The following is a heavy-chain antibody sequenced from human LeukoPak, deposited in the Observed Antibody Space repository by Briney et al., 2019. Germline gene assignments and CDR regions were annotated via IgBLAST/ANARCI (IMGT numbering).Heavy chain of an antibody. CDR2: LYAAGNT. V-gene: IGHV4-38-2*02. Sequence: SETLSLSCAVSGDSISSGYHWGWTRQTPGKGLEWIGSLYAAGNTYYSPSLKSRVTISLDKSKNLFSLDLRSVTAADTAVYYCAREIVRGVPGWWGQGTLVTVSS. CDR1: GDSISSGYH. D-gene: IGHD3-10*01. CDR3: AREIVRGVPGW. J-gene: IGHJ4*02.